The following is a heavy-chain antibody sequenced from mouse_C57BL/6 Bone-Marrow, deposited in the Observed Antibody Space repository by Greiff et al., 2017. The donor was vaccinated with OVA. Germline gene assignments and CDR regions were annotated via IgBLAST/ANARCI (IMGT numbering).Heavy chain of an antibody. CDR2: INPSTGGT. J-gene: IGHJ2*01. CDR1: GYSFTGYY. V-gene: IGHV1-42*01. Sequence: VQLQQSGPELVKPGASVKISCKASGYSFTGYYMNWVKQSPEKSLEWIGEINPSTGGTTYNQKFKAKATLTVDKSSSTAYMQLKSLTSEDSAVYYCARKKDITAPALWYWGQGTTLTVSS. D-gene: IGHD1-3*01. CDR3: ARKKDITAPALWY.